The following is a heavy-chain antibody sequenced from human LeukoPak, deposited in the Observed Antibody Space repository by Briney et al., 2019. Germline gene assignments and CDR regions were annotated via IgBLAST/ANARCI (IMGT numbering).Heavy chain of an antibody. J-gene: IGHJ5*02. Sequence: GGSLRLSCAASGFTFSDYYMSWIRQAPGKGLEWVSYISSSGSTIYYADSVKDRFTISRDNAKNSLYLQMNSLRAEDTAVYYCARDYTYYYDSSGYSPWGQGTLVTVSS. CDR2: ISSSGSTI. D-gene: IGHD3-22*01. V-gene: IGHV3-11*01. CDR3: ARDYTYYYDSSGYSP. CDR1: GFTFSDYY.